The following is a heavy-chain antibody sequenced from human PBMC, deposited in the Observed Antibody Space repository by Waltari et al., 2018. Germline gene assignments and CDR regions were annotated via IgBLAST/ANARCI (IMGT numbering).Heavy chain of an antibody. CDR2: IYYSGAA. J-gene: IGHJ6*04. Sequence: QVQLQESGPGQVKPSETRSLTCNVSGASISSYYWSWIRQPPGKGLEWIGYIYYSGAANYNPSLQSRVTISLDTSKNQFSLNLTSVTAADTAVYYCARGGSTVTFSTRMDVWGKGTTVTVSS. D-gene: IGHD4-4*01. CDR1: GASISSYY. CDR3: ARGGSTVTFSTRMDV. V-gene: IGHV4-59*13.